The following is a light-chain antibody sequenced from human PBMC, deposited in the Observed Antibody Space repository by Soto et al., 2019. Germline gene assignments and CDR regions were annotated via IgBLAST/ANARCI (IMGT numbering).Light chain of an antibody. CDR3: SSYTSSLLVV. Sequence: QSALTQPASVSGSPGQSITISCTGTSSDVGGYNYVSWYQQHPGKAPKLMIYEVSNRPSGVSNRFSGSKSGNTASLTISGLQAEDEADYYCSSYTSSLLVVFGGGTQLTVL. J-gene: IGLJ2*01. CDR1: SSDVGGYNY. V-gene: IGLV2-14*01. CDR2: EVS.